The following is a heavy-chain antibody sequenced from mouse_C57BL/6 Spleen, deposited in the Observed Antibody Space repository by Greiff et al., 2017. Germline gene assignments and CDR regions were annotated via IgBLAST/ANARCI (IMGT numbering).Heavy chain of an antibody. D-gene: IGHD1-1*01. CDR3: VGGGYYGSSFDY. CDR2: IRSKSNNYAT. Sequence: EVQLVESGGGLVQPKGSLKLSCAASGFSFNTYAMNWVRQAPGKGLEWVARIRSKSNNYATYYADSVKDRFTISRDDSESMLYLQMNNLKTEDTAMYYCVGGGYYGSSFDYWGQGTTLTVSS. CDR1: GFSFNTYA. J-gene: IGHJ2*01. V-gene: IGHV10-1*01.